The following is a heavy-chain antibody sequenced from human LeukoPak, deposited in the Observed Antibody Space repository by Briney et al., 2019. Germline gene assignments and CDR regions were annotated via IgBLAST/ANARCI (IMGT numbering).Heavy chain of an antibody. V-gene: IGHV3-30-3*01. J-gene: IGHJ4*02. Sequence: PGGSLRLSCAASGFTFSSYAMHWVRQAPGKGLEWVAVISYDGSNKYYADSVKGRFTISRDNSKNTLYLQMNSLRAEDTAVYYCARPIWFGEYYFDYWGQGTLVTVSS. CDR2: ISYDGSNK. CDR3: ARPIWFGEYYFDY. CDR1: GFTFSSYA. D-gene: IGHD3-10*01.